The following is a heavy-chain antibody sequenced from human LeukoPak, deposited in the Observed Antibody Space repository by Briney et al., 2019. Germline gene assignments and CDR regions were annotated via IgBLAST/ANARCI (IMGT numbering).Heavy chain of an antibody. J-gene: IGHJ3*02. CDR3: VRHLSAGRPAFDI. Sequence: SETLSLTCTVSGGSINSYYWSWIRQPPGKGLEWIGYIYYSGSTNYNPSLKSRVTISVDTSNDKFSLKLTSLTAADTAVYYCVRHLSAGRPAFDIWGQGTMVTVSS. D-gene: IGHD2-15*01. CDR1: GGSINSYY. V-gene: IGHV4-59*08. CDR2: IYYSGST.